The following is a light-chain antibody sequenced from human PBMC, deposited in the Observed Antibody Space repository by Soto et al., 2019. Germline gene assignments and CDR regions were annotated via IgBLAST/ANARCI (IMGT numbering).Light chain of an antibody. CDR2: AAS. J-gene: IGKJ2*01. CDR1: QSISSY. V-gene: IGKV1-39*01. CDR3: QQSCNTPRT. Sequence: DIQMTQSPSSLSASVGDRVTITCRASQSISSYLNWYQQKPGKAPKLLIYAASSLQSGVPSRFSGSGSGTDFTLTISSLQPEDFATYYCQQSCNTPRTFGQGTKLEIK.